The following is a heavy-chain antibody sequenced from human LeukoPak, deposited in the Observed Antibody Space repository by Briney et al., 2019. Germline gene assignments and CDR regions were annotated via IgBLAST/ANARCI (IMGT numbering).Heavy chain of an antibody. CDR2: ISSSSSTI. CDR3: ARGRYSSSWDIFDY. J-gene: IGHJ4*02. V-gene: IGHV3-48*02. D-gene: IGHD6-13*01. Sequence: GGSLRLSCAASGFTFSSHSMNWVRQAPGKGLEWVSYISSSSSTIYYADSVKGRFTISRDNAKNSLYLQMNSLRDEDTAVYYCARGRYSSSWDIFDYWGQGTLVTVSS. CDR1: GFTFSSHS.